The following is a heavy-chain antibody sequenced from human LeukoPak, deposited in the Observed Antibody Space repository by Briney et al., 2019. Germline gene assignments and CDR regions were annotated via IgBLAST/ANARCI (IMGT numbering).Heavy chain of an antibody. CDR1: GFIFDDYA. CDR2: ISWNSGST. Sequence: PGGSLRLSCVASGFIFDDYAMHWVRQAPGKGLEWVSGISWNSGSTGYADSVKGRFTISRDNAKNSLYLQMNSLRADDTALYHCAKGLPGGSSRTDAFDIWGQGTMVTVSS. J-gene: IGHJ3*02. V-gene: IGHV3-9*01. D-gene: IGHD6-13*01. CDR3: AKGLPGGSSRTDAFDI.